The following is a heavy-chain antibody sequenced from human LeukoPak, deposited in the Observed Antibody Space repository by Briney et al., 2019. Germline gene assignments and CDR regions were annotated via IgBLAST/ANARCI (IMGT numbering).Heavy chain of an antibody. CDR2: INHSGST. J-gene: IGHJ4*02. D-gene: IGHD3-10*01. V-gene: IGHV4-34*01. CDR3: ARGEDYYGSGPFDY. Sequence: PSETLSLTCAVYGGSFSGYYWSWIRQPPGKGLEWIGEINHSGSTNYNPSLKSRVTMSVDTSKNQFSLKLSSVTAADTAVYYCARGEDYYGSGPFDYWGQGTLVTVSS. CDR1: GGSFSGYY.